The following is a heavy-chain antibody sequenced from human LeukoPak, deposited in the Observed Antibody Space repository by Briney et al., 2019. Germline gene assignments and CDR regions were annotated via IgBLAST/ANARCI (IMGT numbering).Heavy chain of an antibody. J-gene: IGHJ4*02. D-gene: IGHD3-10*01. CDR1: GGSISSSNW. CDR3: ARSFYYYGSGSYSYFDY. CDR2: IYHSGST. Sequence: SETLSLTCAVSGGSISSSNWWSWVRQPPGKGLEWIGEIYHSGSTNYNPSLKSRVTISVDKSKNQFSLKLSSVTAADTAVYYCARSFYYYGSGSYSYFDYWGQGTLVTVSS. V-gene: IGHV4-4*02.